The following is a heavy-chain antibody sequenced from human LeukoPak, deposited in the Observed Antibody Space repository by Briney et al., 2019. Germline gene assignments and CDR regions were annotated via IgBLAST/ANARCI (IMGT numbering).Heavy chain of an antibody. D-gene: IGHD6-13*01. CDR3: ARGRNIAVGGTSLVAH. V-gene: IGHV1-2*02. CDR1: GYTFTDYY. CDR2: INPNNGDT. J-gene: IGHJ4*02. Sequence: ASVTVSCKASGYTFTDYYMHWVRQAPGQGLEWMGWINPNNGDTSYAQKFQGRVPMTRHTSIGTAYMELSSLRSDDTAVYYCARGRNIAVGGTSLVAHWGQGTLVTVSS.